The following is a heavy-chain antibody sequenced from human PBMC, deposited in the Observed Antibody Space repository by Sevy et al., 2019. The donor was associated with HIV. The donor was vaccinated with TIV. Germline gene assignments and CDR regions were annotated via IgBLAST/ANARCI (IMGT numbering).Heavy chain of an antibody. V-gene: IGHV1-69*13. J-gene: IGHJ3*02. CDR3: ARKGFGDYYDSSGYYDAFDI. D-gene: IGHD3-22*01. CDR1: GCTFSSYA. Sequence: ASVKVSCKASGCTFSSYAISWVRQAPGQGLEWMGGIIPIFGTANYAQKFQGRVTITADESTSTAYMELSSLRSEDTAVYYCARKGFGDYYDSSGYYDAFDIWGQGTMVTVSS. CDR2: IIPIFGTA.